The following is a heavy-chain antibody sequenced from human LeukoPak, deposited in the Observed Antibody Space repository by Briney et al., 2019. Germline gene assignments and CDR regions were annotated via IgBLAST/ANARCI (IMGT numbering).Heavy chain of an antibody. CDR1: GGSISSYY. J-gene: IGHJ4*02. CDR2: IHYSGST. CDR3: ARHLRGAYCGDNCYLDY. D-gene: IGHD2-21*02. V-gene: IGHV4-59*08. Sequence: SETLSLTCTVSGGSISSYYWSWIRQPPGKGLEWSGDIHYSGSTNYNPSLQSRGTISVDTSKNQFSLKPSSVTAADTAVYSCARHLRGAYCGDNCYLDYWGQGTLVTVSS.